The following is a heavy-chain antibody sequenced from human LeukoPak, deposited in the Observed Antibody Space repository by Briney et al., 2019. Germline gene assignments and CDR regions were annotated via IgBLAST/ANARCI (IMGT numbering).Heavy chain of an antibody. Sequence: ASVKVSCKASGYTFTSYDINWVRQATGQGLEWMGWMNPNSGNTGYAQKFQGRVTMTRNTSISTAYMELSSLRSEDTAVYYCARGIHYYDSSGPFDYYYYYGMDVWVQGTTVTVSS. CDR1: GYTFTSYD. CDR2: MNPNSGNT. V-gene: IGHV1-8*01. CDR3: ARGIHYYDSSGPFDYYYYYGMDV. J-gene: IGHJ6*02. D-gene: IGHD3-22*01.